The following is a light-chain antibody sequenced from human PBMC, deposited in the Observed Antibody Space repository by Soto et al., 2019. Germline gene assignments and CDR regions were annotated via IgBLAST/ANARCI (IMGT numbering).Light chain of an antibody. J-gene: IGLJ2*01. V-gene: IGLV2-23*01. CDR3: CSYAGGASVV. CDR2: EDI. Sequence: QSALTQPASVSGSRGQSITISCTGTISDVGRYNLVSWYQQHPDKAPKLIIYEDIERPSGVSHRFSGSTSGNTASLTISGLQTEDEAKYFCCSYAGGASVVFGGGTNLTVL. CDR1: ISDVGRYNL.